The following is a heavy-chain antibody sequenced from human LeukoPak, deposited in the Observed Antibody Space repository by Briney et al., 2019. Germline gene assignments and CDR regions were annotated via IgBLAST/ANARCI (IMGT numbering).Heavy chain of an antibody. D-gene: IGHD5-24*01. Sequence: PGGSLRLSCAASGFTFSSYAMHWVRQAPGKGLEWVAVISYDGSNKYYADSVKGRFTISRDNSKNTLYLQMNSLRAEDTAVYYCARDRGDGYNMRIGIFDYWGQGTLVTVSS. J-gene: IGHJ4*02. CDR2: ISYDGSNK. CDR1: GFTFSSYA. V-gene: IGHV3-30*04. CDR3: ARDRGDGYNMRIGIFDY.